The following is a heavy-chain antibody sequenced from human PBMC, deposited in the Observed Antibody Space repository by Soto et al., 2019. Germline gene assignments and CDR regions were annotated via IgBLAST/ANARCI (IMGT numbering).Heavy chain of an antibody. Sequence: GGSLRLSCAASGFTFSSYSMNWVRQAPGKGLEWVSSISSSSSYIYYADSVKGRFTISRDNAKNSLYLQMNSLRAEDTAVYYCAREGVRTLNPLHYYYGMDVWGQWTTVTVSS. D-gene: IGHD1-1*01. CDR3: AREGVRTLNPLHYYYGMDV. CDR1: GFTFSSYS. CDR2: ISSSSSYI. J-gene: IGHJ6*02. V-gene: IGHV3-21*01.